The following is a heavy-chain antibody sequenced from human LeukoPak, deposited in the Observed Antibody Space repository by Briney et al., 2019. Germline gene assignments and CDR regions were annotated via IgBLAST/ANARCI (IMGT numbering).Heavy chain of an antibody. CDR2: ISSTSSYI. J-gene: IGHJ6*03. D-gene: IGHD6-19*01. V-gene: IGHV3-21*01. Sequence: GGSLRLSCAASGFIFNRRSMNWVRQAPGKGLEWVSSISSTSSYIYYADSVKSRFTISRDNAKNSLYLQMNSLRAEDTAVYYCARSSGWYHRGPDYYYYYMDVWGKGTTVTVS. CDR3: ARSSGWYHRGPDYYYYYMDV. CDR1: GFIFNRRS.